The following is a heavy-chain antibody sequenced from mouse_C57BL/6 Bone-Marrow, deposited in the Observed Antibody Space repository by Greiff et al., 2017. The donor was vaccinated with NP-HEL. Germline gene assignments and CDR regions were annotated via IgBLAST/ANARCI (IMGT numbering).Heavy chain of an antibody. CDR2: INYDGSST. CDR3: ARGDLPRCFDY. CDR1: GFTFSDYY. J-gene: IGHJ2*01. V-gene: IGHV5-16*01. Sequence: VQLVESEGGLVQPGSSMKLSCTASGFTFSDYYMAWVRQVPEKGLEWVANINYDGSSTYYLDSLKSRFIISRDNAKNILYLQMSSLKSEDTATYYCARGDLPRCFDYWGQGTTLTVSS.